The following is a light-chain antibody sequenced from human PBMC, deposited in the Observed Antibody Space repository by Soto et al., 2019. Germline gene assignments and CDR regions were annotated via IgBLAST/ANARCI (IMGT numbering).Light chain of an antibody. CDR2: GAS. CDR1: LSISSSY. J-gene: IGKJ1*01. Sequence: EIVLTQSPGTLSLFPGERATLSCRASLSISSSYLAWYQQKPGQAPRLLIHGASNRATGIPDRFSGAGSGTDFTLTISRLEPEDFAVYYCHQYGSAPAWTFGQGTKVEIK. CDR3: HQYGSAPAWT. V-gene: IGKV3-20*01.